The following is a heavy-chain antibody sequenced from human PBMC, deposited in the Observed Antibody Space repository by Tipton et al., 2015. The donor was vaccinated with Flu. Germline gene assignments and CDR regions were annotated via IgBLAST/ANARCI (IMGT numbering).Heavy chain of an antibody. CDR1: GDSISRSGYY. D-gene: IGHD3-9*01. J-gene: IGHJ4*02. CDR2: IHYSGNT. V-gene: IGHV4-39*01. CDR3: ARTEKHYDIWTGYYNFGY. Sequence: TLSLTCSVSGDSISRSGYYWGWIRQPPGQGLEWIGSIHYSGNTYFNPSLRSRVVISVDTSKNQFSLRLNSVTAADTAIYFCARTEKHYDIWTGYYNFGYWGQGTLVPVSS.